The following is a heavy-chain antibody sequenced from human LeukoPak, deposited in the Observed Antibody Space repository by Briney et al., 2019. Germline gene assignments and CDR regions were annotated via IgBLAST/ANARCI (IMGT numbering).Heavy chain of an antibody. J-gene: IGHJ6*03. CDR3: AKVMVYASYYYYMDV. D-gene: IGHD2-8*01. CDR2: ISGSGGST. CDR1: GFTFSSYA. Sequence: PGGSLRLSCAASGFTFSSYAMSWVRQAPGKGLEWVSAISGSGGSTYYADSVKGRFTISRDNSKNTLYLQMNSLRAEDTAVYYCAKVMVYASYYYYMDVWGKGTTVTVSS. V-gene: IGHV3-23*01.